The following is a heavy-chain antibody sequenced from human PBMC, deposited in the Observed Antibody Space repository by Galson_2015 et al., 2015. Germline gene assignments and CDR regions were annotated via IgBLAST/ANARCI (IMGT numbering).Heavy chain of an antibody. Sequence: SLRLSCAASGFTFGDYAMSWFRQAPGKGLEWVAVISYDGSNKYYADSVKGRFTISRDNSKNTLYLQMNSLRAEDTAVYYCARDTYYDFWSGYYMTESMDVWGQGTTVTVSS. CDR3: ARDTYYDFWSGYYMTESMDV. J-gene: IGHJ6*02. D-gene: IGHD3-3*01. CDR2: ISYDGSNK. CDR1: GFTFGDYA. V-gene: IGHV3-30-3*01.